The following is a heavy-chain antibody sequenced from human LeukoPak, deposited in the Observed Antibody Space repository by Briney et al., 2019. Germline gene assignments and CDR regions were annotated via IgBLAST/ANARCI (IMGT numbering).Heavy chain of an antibody. D-gene: IGHD3-3*01. CDR2: ISYDGSNK. CDR3: AKAAIQDDFWSGYPNYYYYYMDV. CDR1: GFTFSSYG. J-gene: IGHJ6*03. V-gene: IGHV3-30*18. Sequence: GRSLRLSCAASGFTFSSYGMHWVRQAPGKGLEWVAVISYDGSNKYYADSVKGRFTISRDNSKNTLYLQMNSLRAEDTAVYYCAKAAIQDDFWSGYPNYYYYYMDVWGKGTTVTVSS.